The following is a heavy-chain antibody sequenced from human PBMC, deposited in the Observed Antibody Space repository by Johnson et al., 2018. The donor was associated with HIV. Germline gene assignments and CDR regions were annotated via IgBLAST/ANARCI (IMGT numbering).Heavy chain of an antibody. Sequence: QVQLVESGGGVVQPGRSLRLSCAASGFTFSSMHWDRQAPGKGLEWVAVISHDGSHKYYADSVKGRFTISRDNSKNTLYLQMNSLRDEDTAVYYCAKDVGNYWPDSFDIWGQGTMVTVSS. V-gene: IGHV3-30*18. CDR3: AKDVGNYWPDSFDI. J-gene: IGHJ3*02. D-gene: IGHD3-22*01. CDR2: ISHDGSHK. CDR1: GFTFSS.